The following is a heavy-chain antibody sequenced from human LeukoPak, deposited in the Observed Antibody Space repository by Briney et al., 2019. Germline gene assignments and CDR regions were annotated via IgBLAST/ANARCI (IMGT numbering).Heavy chain of an antibody. V-gene: IGHV1-2*02. CDR2: INPNSGGT. D-gene: IGHD4-17*01. CDR1: GYTFTGYY. CDR3: ARAQWDYGDYTH. J-gene: IGHJ4*02. Sequence: ASVKVSCKASGYTFTGYYMHWVRQAPGQGLECMGWINPNSGGTNYAQKFQGRVTMTRDTSISTAYMELSRLRSDDTAVYYCARAQWDYGDYTHWGQGTLVTVSS.